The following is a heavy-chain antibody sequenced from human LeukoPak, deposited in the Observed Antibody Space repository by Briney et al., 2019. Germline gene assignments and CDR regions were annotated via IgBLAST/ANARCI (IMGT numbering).Heavy chain of an antibody. CDR2: IYHSGST. D-gene: IGHD6-19*01. J-gene: IGHJ6*03. V-gene: IGHV4-34*01. CDR3: ARRRAGHSSGWGAYYYYYMDV. CDR1: GFTFGDYA. Sequence: GSLRLSCTASGFTFGDYAMSWVRQPPGKGLEWIGEIYHSGSTNYNPSLKSRVTISVDTSKNQFSLKVRSVTAADTAVYYCARRRAGHSSGWGAYYYYYMDVWGKGTTVTISS.